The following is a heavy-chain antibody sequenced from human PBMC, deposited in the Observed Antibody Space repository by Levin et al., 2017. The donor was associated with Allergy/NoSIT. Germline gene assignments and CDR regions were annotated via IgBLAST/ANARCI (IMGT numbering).Heavy chain of an antibody. V-gene: IGHV3-21*01. D-gene: IGHD1-14*01. J-gene: IGHJ5*02. Sequence: GGSLRLSFAASGFTFSSYSMNWVRQAPGKGLEWVSSISSSSSYIYYGDSVKGRFTISRDNAKNSLYLQMNSLRAEDTAVYYCASITGNNWVDPWGQGTLVTVSS. CDR1: GFTFSSYS. CDR2: ISSSSSYI. CDR3: ASITGNNWVDP.